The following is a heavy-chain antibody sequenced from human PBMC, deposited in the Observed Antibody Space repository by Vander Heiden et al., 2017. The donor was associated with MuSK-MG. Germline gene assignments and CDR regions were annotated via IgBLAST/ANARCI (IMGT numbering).Heavy chain of an antibody. J-gene: IGHJ4*02. CDR3: ARGDCSSTSCYTGGDY. V-gene: IGHV1-69*12. CDR2: IIPIFGTA. Sequence: QVQLVQSGAEVKKPGSSVKVSCKASAGTFSSYAISWVRQAPGQGLEGMGGIIPIFGTANYAQKFQGRVTITADESTSTADMELSSMRSEETAVYYCARGDCSSTSCYTGGDYWGQGTLVTVSS. CDR1: AGTFSSYA. D-gene: IGHD2-2*02.